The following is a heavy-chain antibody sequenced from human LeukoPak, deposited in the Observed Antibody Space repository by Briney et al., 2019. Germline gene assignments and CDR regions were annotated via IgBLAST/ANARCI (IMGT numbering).Heavy chain of an antibody. Sequence: SETLSLTXTVSGGSISSYYWNWIRQPPGKGLEWIGYIYSSGSTNYNPSLKSRVTMSVDTSKNQFSLRLTSVTAADTAVYYCVRSLGLQAPIDYWGQGTLVTVSS. J-gene: IGHJ4*02. CDR1: GGSISSYY. V-gene: IGHV4-59*01. CDR2: IYSSGST. D-gene: IGHD4-11*01. CDR3: VRSLGLQAPIDY.